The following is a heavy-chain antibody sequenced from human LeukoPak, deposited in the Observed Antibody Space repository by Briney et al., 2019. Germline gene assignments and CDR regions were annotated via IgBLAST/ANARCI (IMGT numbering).Heavy chain of an antibody. V-gene: IGHV4-59*01. J-gene: IGHJ5*02. CDR1: GGSISSYY. CDR3: ARVLYRYCSSTSCYYNWFDP. CDR2: IYYSGST. Sequence: SETLSLTCTVSGGSISSYYWSWIRQPPGKRLEWIGYIYYSGSTNYNPSLKSRVTISVDTSKNQFSLKLSSVTAADTAVYYCARVLYRYCSSTSCYYNWFDPWGQGTLVTVSS. D-gene: IGHD2-2*01.